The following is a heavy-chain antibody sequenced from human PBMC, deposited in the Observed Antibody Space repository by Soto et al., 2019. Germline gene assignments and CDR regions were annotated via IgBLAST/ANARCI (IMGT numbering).Heavy chain of an antibody. J-gene: IGHJ5*02. CDR1: GFSFSGAA. D-gene: IGHD3-16*01. CDR2: IRSKCHNYAT. Sequence: PGGSLTLSCAASGFSFSGAALYWIRQASGKGPEWDGRIRSKCHNYATEYPAPVKGGITICRADSKNTSYLQMNSMPTDETAAYYCTRDLVSYDYCGILGFDPGGQGTLVTVSS. V-gene: IGHV3-73*01. CDR3: TRDLVSYDYCGILGFDP.